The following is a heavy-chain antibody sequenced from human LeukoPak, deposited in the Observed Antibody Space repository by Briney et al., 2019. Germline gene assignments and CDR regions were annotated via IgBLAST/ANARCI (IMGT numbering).Heavy chain of an antibody. D-gene: IGHD2-2*02. CDR1: GGSISSSSYY. CDR2: IYYSGST. CDR3: ARVVVPAAILVRFDP. V-gene: IGHV4-39*01. J-gene: IGHJ5*02. Sequence: SETLSLTCTVSGGSISSSSYYWGWIRQPPGKGLEWIGSIYYSGSTYYNPSLKSRVTISVDTSKNQFSLKLSSVTAADTAVYYCARVVVPAAILVRFDPWGQGTLVTVSS.